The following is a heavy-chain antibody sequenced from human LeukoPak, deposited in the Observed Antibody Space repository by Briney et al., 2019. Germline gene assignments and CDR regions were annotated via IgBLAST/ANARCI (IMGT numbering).Heavy chain of an antibody. Sequence: SETLPLTCTVSGGSISSGSYYWCWIRQPAGKGLEWIGRIYTSGSTNYNPSLKSRVTISVDTSKNQFSLKLSSVTAADTAVYYCARGVASSSDFDYWGQGTLVTVSS. CDR1: GGSISSGSYY. CDR3: ARGVASSSDFDY. J-gene: IGHJ4*02. D-gene: IGHD6-6*01. V-gene: IGHV4-61*02. CDR2: IYTSGST.